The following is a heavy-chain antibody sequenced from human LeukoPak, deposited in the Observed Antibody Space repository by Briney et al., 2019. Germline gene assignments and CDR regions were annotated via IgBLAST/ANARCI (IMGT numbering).Heavy chain of an antibody. CDR2: IKSKTDGGTT. V-gene: IGHV3-15*01. Sequence: GGSLRLSCADSGFTFSNAWMSWVRQAPGKGLEWVGRIKSKTDGGTTDYAAPVKGRFTISRDDSKNTLYLQMNSLKTEDTAVYYCTTGITGTTRIGFDPWGQGTLVTVSS. D-gene: IGHD1-7*01. CDR1: GFTFSNAW. CDR3: TTGITGTTRIGFDP. J-gene: IGHJ5*02.